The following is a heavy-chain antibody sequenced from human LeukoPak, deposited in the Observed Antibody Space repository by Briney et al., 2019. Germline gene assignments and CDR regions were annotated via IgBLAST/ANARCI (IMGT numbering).Heavy chain of an antibody. CDR2: MNPDAGDT. V-gene: IGHV1-8*01. CDR1: GYTFTGYD. J-gene: IGHJ4*02. D-gene: IGHD1-26*01. Sequence: ASVRVSCKASGYTFTGYDINWVRQATGQGLEWMGWMNPDAGDTGYAQKFQGRVTMTRNTSIDTAYMELSGLRSEDSAVYYCTRGSLSGSSRDYWGQGTLVTVSS. CDR3: TRGSLSGSSRDY.